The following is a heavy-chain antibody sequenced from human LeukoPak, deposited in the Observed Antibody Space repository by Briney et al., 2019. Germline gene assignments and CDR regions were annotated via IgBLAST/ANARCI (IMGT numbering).Heavy chain of an antibody. J-gene: IGHJ5*01. Sequence: GESLKIPCKGFGYSFTSYWIGWVRQMPGKGLEWMGIIYPGDSDTRYSPSFQGQVTISADKSISTAYLHWSSLKASDTAMYYCARLRDSWFDSWGQGTLVTVSS. D-gene: IGHD5-24*01. CDR3: ARLRDSWFDS. CDR2: IYPGDSDT. CDR1: GYSFTSYW. V-gene: IGHV5-51*01.